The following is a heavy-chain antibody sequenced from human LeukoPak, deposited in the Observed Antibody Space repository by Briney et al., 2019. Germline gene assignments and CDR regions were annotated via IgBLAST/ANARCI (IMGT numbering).Heavy chain of an antibody. Sequence: EASVKVSCKASGYTFTSYDINWVRQATGQGLEWMGWMNPNSGNTGYAQKFQGRGTITRNTSISTAYMELSSLRSEDTAVYYCARGLSYYDFWSGEYYYYMDVWGKGTTVTVSS. CDR3: ARGLSYYDFWSGEYYYYMDV. D-gene: IGHD3-3*01. V-gene: IGHV1-8*03. J-gene: IGHJ6*03. CDR2: MNPNSGNT. CDR1: GYTFTSYD.